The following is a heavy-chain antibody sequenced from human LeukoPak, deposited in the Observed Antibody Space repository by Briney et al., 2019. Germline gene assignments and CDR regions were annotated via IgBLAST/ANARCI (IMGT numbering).Heavy chain of an antibody. J-gene: IGHJ4*02. CDR3: ARETTVAAFDY. CDR2: IWYDGSNK. V-gene: IGHV3-33*08. Sequence: GGSLSLSCAASGFTFSSYAMSWVRQAPGKGLEWVAVIWYDGSNKYYADSVKGRFTISRDNSKNTLYLQMNSLRAEDTAVYYCARETTVAAFDYWGQGTLVTVSS. CDR1: GFTFSSYA. D-gene: IGHD4-23*01.